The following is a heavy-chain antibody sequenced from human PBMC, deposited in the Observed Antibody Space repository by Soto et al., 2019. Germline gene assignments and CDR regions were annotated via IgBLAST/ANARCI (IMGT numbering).Heavy chain of an antibody. CDR2: ISAYNGNT. CDR3: ARESRPPEYDFWRQMMLHNYYYYGMDV. CDR1: GYTFTSYG. V-gene: IGHV1-18*04. Sequence: QVQLVQSGAEVKKPGASVKVSCKASGYTFTSYGISWVRQPPGQGLEWMGWISAYNGNTNYAQKLQGRVTMTTDTSTSTAYMELRSLRSDDTAVYYCARESRPPEYDFWRQMMLHNYYYYGMDVWGQGTTVTVSS. J-gene: IGHJ6*02. D-gene: IGHD3-3*01.